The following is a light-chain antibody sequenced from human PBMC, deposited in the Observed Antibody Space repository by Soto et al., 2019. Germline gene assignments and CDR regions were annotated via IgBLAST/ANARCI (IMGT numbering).Light chain of an antibody. J-gene: IGLJ3*02. CDR1: SSDVGGYNY. V-gene: IGLV2-14*01. CDR3: SSYTSSKTWV. CDR2: EVS. Sequence: QSALTQPASVSGSPGQSITISCTGTSSDVGGYNYVSWYQQHPGRAPKLMIYEVSDRPSGVSNRFSGSKSGNTASLTISGLQAEEEADYYCSSYTSSKTWVFGGGTKVTVL.